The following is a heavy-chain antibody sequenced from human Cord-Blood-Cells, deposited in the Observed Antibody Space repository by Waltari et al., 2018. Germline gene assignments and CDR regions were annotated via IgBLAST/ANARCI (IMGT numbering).Heavy chain of an antibody. V-gene: IGHV1-18*01. CDR2: ISAYNGNT. Sequence: VQLVQSGAEVKKPGASVKVPCKAFGYTLSRYGIICVRQAPGQGLEWMGWISAYNGNTNYAQKLQGRVTMTTDTSTSTAYMELRSLRSDDTAVYYCAGSIAARSPFDPWGQGTLVTVSS. CDR1: GYTLSRYG. J-gene: IGHJ5*02. D-gene: IGHD6-6*01. CDR3: AGSIAARSPFDP.